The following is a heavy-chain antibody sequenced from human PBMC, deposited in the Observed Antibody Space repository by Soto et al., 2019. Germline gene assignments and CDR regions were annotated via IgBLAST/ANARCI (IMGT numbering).Heavy chain of an antibody. CDR3: ASHYDMWSGYLSPVDY. D-gene: IGHD3-3*01. J-gene: IGHJ4*02. V-gene: IGHV3-11*01. Sequence: QVQLVESGGDLVKPGGSLRLSCAASGYTFSDYYMSWIRQAPGKGLEWVSYIGTSGTKIYYADSVKGRFTITRDNAKHWLYLEMTSLRDEDTAVYYCASHYDMWSGYLSPVDYWGQGTLVTVSS. CDR1: GYTFSDYY. CDR2: IGTSGTKI.